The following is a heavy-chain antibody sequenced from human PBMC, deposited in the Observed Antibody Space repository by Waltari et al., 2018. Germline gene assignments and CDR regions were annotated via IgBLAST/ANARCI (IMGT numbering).Heavy chain of an antibody. CDR2: ISSSSSYI. V-gene: IGHV3-21*04. CDR1: GFTFSSYS. Sequence: EVQLVESGGGLVKPGGSLRLSCAASGFTFSSYSMNWVRQAPGKGLEWVSSISSSSSYIYYADSVKGRFTISRDNAKNSLYLQMNSLRAEDTAVYYCARERGPGSSSLSPAHYYYMDVWGKGTTVTVSS. CDR3: ARERGPGSSSLSPAHYYYMDV. D-gene: IGHD6-6*01. J-gene: IGHJ6*03.